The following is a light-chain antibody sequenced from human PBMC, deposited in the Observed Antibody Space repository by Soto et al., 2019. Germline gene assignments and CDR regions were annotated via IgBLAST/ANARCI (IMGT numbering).Light chain of an antibody. Sequence: SALTQPASVSGSPGQSITISCTGTSSDVGGYNYVSWYQQHPGKAPKVIIYDVSNRPSGVSSRFSGSKSGNTASLTISGLQAEDEADYYCSSYSSSSTNYVFGSGTKVTVL. CDR3: SSYSSSSTNYV. J-gene: IGLJ1*01. V-gene: IGLV2-14*01. CDR2: DVS. CDR1: SSDVGGYNY.